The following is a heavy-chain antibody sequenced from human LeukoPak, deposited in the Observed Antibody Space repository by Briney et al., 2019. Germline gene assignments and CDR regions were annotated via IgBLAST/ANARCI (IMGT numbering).Heavy chain of an antibody. V-gene: IGHV4-34*01. CDR1: GGSFSGYY. D-gene: IGHD3-9*01. Sequence: SETLSLTCAVYGGSFSGYYWSWIRQPPGKGLEWIGEINHSGSTNYNPSLKSRVTISVDTSKNQFSLKLSSVTAADTAVYYCARGTTIFSYYYYGMDVWGQGTTVTVSS. J-gene: IGHJ6*02. CDR3: ARGTTIFSYYYYGMDV. CDR2: INHSGST.